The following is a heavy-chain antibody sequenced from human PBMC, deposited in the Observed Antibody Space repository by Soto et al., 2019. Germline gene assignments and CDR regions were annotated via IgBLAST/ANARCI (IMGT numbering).Heavy chain of an antibody. CDR2: MNPRTGNT. D-gene: IGHD1-1*01. CDR3: ARGRVEHNSRRGFDY. Sequence: GASVKVSCKASGYTGTSYDINWVRQATGQGLEWMGWMNPRTGNTGYAQKFQGRVAMTRDTSISTAYMELSSLRSEDTAVYYCARGRVEHNSRRGFDYWGQGTLGAVSS. CDR1: GYTGTSYD. J-gene: IGHJ4*02. V-gene: IGHV1-8*01.